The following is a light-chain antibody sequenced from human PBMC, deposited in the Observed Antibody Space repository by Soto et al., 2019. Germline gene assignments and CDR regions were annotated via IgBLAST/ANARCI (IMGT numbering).Light chain of an antibody. CDR1: QSVANNY. J-gene: IGKJ2*01. CDR3: QHYGSSPPHT. V-gene: IGKV3-20*01. CDR2: GAS. Sequence: EIVLTQSPGTLSLSPGEGATLSCRASQSVANNYLAWYQQKPGQAPRLLISGASNRATGIPDRFSGSGSGTDFTLTISRLESEEFAVYYCQHYGSSPPHTFGQGTKLEMK.